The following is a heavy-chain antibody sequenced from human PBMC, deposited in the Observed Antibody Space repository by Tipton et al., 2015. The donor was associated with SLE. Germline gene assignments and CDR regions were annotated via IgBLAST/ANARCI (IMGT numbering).Heavy chain of an antibody. CDR3: ARGMVTWRGAILGVDV. V-gene: IGHV4-59*08. J-gene: IGHJ6*02. Sequence: TLSLTCSVSGGSISSNYWIWIRQPPGKGLEWIGYISDRGTTNYNPSLKSRLTISVDPAKTQFSLKLTSVTAADTAVYYCARGMVTWRGAILGVDVWGQGTTVNVSS. CDR2: ISDRGTT. CDR1: GGSISSNY. D-gene: IGHD2-21*02.